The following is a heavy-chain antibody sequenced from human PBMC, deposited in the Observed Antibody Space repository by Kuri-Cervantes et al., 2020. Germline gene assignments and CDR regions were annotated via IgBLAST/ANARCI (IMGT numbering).Heavy chain of an antibody. CDR2: MNPNSGNT. CDR1: GYTFTSYG. Sequence: ASVKVSCKASGYTFTSYGISWVRQAPGQGLEWMGWMNPNSGNTGYAQKFQGGVTMTRNTSISTAYMELSSLRSEDTAVYYCARGRMVRGAKPLFWFDPWGQGTLVTVS. D-gene: IGHD3-10*01. J-gene: IGHJ5*02. CDR3: ARGRMVRGAKPLFWFDP. V-gene: IGHV1-8*02.